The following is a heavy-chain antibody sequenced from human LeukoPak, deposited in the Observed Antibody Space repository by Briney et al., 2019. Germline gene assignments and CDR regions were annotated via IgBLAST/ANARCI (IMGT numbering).Heavy chain of an antibody. CDR2: ISTYNDNT. J-gene: IGHJ4*02. D-gene: IGHD6-19*01. CDR1: GYTFSTYG. CDR3: ARDPPHSSGPNSPCFEY. Sequence: GASVKVSCKASGYTFSTYGISWVRQAPGQGPEWMGWISTYNDNTEYAQKFQGRVTMTTDTSTSTAYMELRSLRSDDTVAYYCARDPPHSSGPNSPCFEYWGQGTLVTVSS. V-gene: IGHV1-18*01.